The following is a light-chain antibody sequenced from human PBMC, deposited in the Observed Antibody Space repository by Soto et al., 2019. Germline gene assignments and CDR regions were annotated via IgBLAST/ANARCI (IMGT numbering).Light chain of an antibody. V-gene: IGKV3-20*01. Sequence: ENVLTQSPGTLSLSPGERATLSCRASQSVDSSYLAWYQQKPGQAPRLLIYGTSSRATGIPDRFSGSGSGTDFTLTINKREPEDFAVYYCQHYGSSIYTFGQGTKLEIK. CDR1: QSVDSSY. CDR2: GTS. CDR3: QHYGSSIYT. J-gene: IGKJ2*01.